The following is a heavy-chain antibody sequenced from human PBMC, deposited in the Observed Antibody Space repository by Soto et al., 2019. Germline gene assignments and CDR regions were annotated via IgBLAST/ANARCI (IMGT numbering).Heavy chain of an antibody. CDR3: ARDSLGHSTSPPYY. J-gene: IGHJ4*02. D-gene: IGHD6-6*01. Sequence: GESLKISCKASGYSFTTYWIGWVRQMPGKGLEWIGIIYPGDSDIRLSPSFQGQVTVSADNSVNTAYLRWSSLKPSDSAIYYCARDSLGHSTSPPYYWGQGALVTVSS. CDR1: GYSFTTYW. CDR2: IYPGDSDI. V-gene: IGHV5-51*01.